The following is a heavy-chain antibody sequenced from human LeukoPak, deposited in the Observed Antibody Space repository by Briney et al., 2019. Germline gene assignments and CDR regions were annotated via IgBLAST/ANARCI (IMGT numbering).Heavy chain of an antibody. J-gene: IGHJ4*02. Sequence: GGSLRLSCAASEFTFSIYAMSWVRQAPGKGLEWVSAISGDGGATYYADSVKGRFTISRDNFKNTLYLQMSSLRAEDTAVYYCAKVGLGRYCSSTSCYGYWGQGTLVTVSS. CDR3: AKVGLGRYCSSTSCYGY. CDR1: EFTFSIYA. CDR2: ISGDGGAT. D-gene: IGHD2-2*01. V-gene: IGHV3-23*01.